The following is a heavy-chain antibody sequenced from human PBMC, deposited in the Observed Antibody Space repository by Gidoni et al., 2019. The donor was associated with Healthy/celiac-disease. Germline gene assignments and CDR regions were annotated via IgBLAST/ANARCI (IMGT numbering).Heavy chain of an antibody. Sequence: EVPLVESGGGLVKPGGSLRLSCAASGFTFSSYSMNWVRQAPGKGLEWVSSISSSSSYIYYADSVKGRFTISRDNSKNSLYLQMNSLRAEDTAVYYCARDMENRHYYGMDVWGQGTTVTVSS. D-gene: IGHD3-10*01. CDR2: ISSSSSYI. CDR1: GFTFSSYS. J-gene: IGHJ6*02. V-gene: IGHV3-21*01. CDR3: ARDMENRHYYGMDV.